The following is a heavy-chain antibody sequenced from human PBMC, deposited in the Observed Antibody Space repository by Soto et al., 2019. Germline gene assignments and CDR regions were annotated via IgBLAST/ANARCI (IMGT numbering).Heavy chain of an antibody. CDR2: IYYIGST. J-gene: IGHJ5*02. CDR1: VGSISSYY. CDR3: ARDAGDCSSTSCSNWFDP. D-gene: IGHD2-2*01. Sequence: SETLSLTCTVSVGSISSYYWSWIRQPPGKGLEWIGYIYYIGSTNYNPSLKSRVTISVDTSKNQFSLKLSSVTAADTAVYYCARDAGDCSSTSCSNWFDPWGQGTLVTVSS. V-gene: IGHV4-59*01.